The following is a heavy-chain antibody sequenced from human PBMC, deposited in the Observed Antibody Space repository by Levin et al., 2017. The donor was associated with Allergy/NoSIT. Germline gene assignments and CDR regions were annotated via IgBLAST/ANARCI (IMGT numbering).Heavy chain of an antibody. V-gene: IGHV3-7*04. CDR3: ARGGPLGAY. D-gene: IGHD3-16*01. CDR1: GFTFSTFW. J-gene: IGHJ4*02. CDR2: MKPDGTEK. Sequence: GESLKISCAASGFTFSTFWMHWVRQAPGKGLEWVAQMKPDGTEKHYVDSVKGRFTISRDNAKNSLYLQMNSLRAEDTAVYYCARGGPLGAYWGQGTLVTVSS.